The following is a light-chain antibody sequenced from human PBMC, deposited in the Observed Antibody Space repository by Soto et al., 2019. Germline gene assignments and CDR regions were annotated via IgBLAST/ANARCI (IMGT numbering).Light chain of an antibody. CDR1: QSIRNF. J-gene: IGKJ1*01. V-gene: IGKV3-11*01. CDR3: QHYET. Sequence: VYTQALRTLSLCNGERATLSCRASQSIRNFLAWYQQKPGQAPRLLIYDASNRASGIPPRFSGSGSGTDFTPAISGLEPEDLAVYYCQHYETFGQRREVAI. CDR2: DAS.